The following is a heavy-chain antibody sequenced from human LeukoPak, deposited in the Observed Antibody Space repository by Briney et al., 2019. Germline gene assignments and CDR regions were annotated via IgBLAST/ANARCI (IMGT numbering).Heavy chain of an antibody. Sequence: ASVKVSCKASGYTFTRNGISWVRQAPGQGLEWMGWINGYNGNTKYAQKLQGRVTMTTDTSTTTAYMELRSLRSDDTAVYYCAREGWGTYSSGPYYFDYWGQGTLITVSS. D-gene: IGHD6-19*01. CDR1: GYTFTRNG. CDR2: INGYNGNT. V-gene: IGHV1-18*04. CDR3: AREGWGTYSSGPYYFDY. J-gene: IGHJ4*02.